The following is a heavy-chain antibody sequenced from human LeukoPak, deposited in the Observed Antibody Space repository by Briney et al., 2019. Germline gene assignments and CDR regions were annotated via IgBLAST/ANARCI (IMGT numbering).Heavy chain of an antibody. D-gene: IGHD3-9*01. Sequence: GGSLRLSCAASGFTVSSVYMSWVRQAPGKGLEWVAVIYSGGSITYADSVKGRFTISRDNSKNTLYLQMNRLRAEDTAVYYCATEGPPAYDISIGYYSGWFDPRGQGTLVTVSS. J-gene: IGHJ5*02. CDR3: ATEGPPAYDISIGYYSGWFDP. V-gene: IGHV3-66*01. CDR1: GFTVSSVY. CDR2: IYSGGSI.